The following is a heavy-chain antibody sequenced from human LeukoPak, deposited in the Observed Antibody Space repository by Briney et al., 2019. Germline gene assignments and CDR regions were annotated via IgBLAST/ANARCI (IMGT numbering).Heavy chain of an antibody. Sequence: PLETLSLTCTVSGGSISSGSYYWSWIRQPAGKGLEWIGRIYTSGSTNYNPSLKSRVTISVDTSKNQFSLKLSSVTAADTAVYYCARESYGSGSYYTKYDEDAFDIWGQGTMVTVSS. CDR1: GGSISSGSYY. J-gene: IGHJ3*02. CDR2: IYTSGST. D-gene: IGHD3-10*01. V-gene: IGHV4-61*02. CDR3: ARESYGSGSYYTKYDEDAFDI.